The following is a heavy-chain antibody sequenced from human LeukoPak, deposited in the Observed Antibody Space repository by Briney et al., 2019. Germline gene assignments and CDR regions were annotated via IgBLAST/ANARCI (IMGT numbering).Heavy chain of an antibody. J-gene: IGHJ4*02. V-gene: IGHV3-23*01. CDR1: GFTCSRYG. D-gene: IGHD3-22*01. CDR3: ARHYYDHSGYYTFDY. Sequence: GGSLRLSCAASGFTCSRYGMSWVRQAPGKGLEWVSGMSGRGGSRDYGDSVKGRCTSSRDNSKNTLYLQMNSPRPEDTAVYYCARHYYDHSGYYTFDYWGQGTLVTVSS. CDR2: MSGRGGSR.